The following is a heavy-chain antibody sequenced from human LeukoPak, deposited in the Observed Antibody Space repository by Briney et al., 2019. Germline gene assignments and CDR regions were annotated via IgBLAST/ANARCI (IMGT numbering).Heavy chain of an antibody. Sequence: SETLSLTCAVYGGSFSGYYWSWIRQPPGKGLERIGEIDHSGGTNYNPSLKSRVTISVDTSKNQFSLKLSSVTAADTAVYYCARAPEFSFGSIDNWGQGTLVTVSS. CDR1: GGSFSGYY. D-gene: IGHD3-3*01. CDR3: ARAPEFSFGSIDN. J-gene: IGHJ4*02. CDR2: IDHSGGT. V-gene: IGHV4-34*01.